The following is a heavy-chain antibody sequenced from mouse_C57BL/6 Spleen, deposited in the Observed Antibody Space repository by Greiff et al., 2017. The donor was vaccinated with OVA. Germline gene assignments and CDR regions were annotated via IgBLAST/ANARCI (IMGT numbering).Heavy chain of an antibody. J-gene: IGHJ2*01. CDR3: ARDDGYFDY. CDR2: ISYDGSN. CDR1: GYSITSGYY. D-gene: IGHD2-3*01. Sequence: EVQLVESGPGLVKPSQSLSLTCSVTGYSITSGYYWNWIRQFPGNKLEWMGYISYDGSNNYNPSLKNRISITRDTSKNQFFLKLNSVTTEDTATYYCARDDGYFDYWGQGTTLTVSS. V-gene: IGHV3-6*01.